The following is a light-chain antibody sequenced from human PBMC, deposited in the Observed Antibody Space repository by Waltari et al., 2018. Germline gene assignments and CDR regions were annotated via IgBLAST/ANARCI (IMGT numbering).Light chain of an antibody. Sequence: QSALTQPASVSGSPGQSITISCTGTSNDVGGYNYVSWYQQHPGKAPKLMIYDVSDRPSGVSNRFSGSKSGNTASRTISGLQAEDEAEYYCTSYATGSSYIFGGGTKVTVL. CDR2: DVS. J-gene: IGLJ1*01. CDR3: TSYATGSSYI. V-gene: IGLV2-14*03. CDR1: SNDVGGYNY.